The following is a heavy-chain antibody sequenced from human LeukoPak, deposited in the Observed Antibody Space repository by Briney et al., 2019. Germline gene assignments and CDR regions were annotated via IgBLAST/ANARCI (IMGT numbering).Heavy chain of an antibody. CDR2: INYSGDNK. CDR3: AKDGHCPGALCPTQIAVAGYNDN. CDR1: GFTSSIYT. D-gene: IGHD6-19*01. Sequence: PGGSLRLSCAASGFTSSIYTMNWVRQAPGKGLEWVSIINYSGDNKYYADSVQGRFTISRDNSKNTVYLQMNSLRAEDTAIYYCAKDGHCPGALCPTQIAVAGYNDNWGQGTLVTVSS. V-gene: IGHV3-23*01. J-gene: IGHJ4*02.